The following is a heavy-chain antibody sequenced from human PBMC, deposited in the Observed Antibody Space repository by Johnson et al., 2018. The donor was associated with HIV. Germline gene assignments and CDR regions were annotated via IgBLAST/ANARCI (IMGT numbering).Heavy chain of an antibody. D-gene: IGHD3-10*01. J-gene: IGHJ3*02. Sequence: EVQLVESGGGLVQPGGSLRLSCVASGFTVRSNYMSWVRQAPGKGLEWVSVIYSGGSTYYADSVKGRFTISRDNSKNTLYLQMNSLRVEDTAVYYCASEVRGVLDIWGQGTMVTVSS. V-gene: IGHV3-66*01. CDR3: ASEVRGVLDI. CDR1: GFTVRSNY. CDR2: IYSGGST.